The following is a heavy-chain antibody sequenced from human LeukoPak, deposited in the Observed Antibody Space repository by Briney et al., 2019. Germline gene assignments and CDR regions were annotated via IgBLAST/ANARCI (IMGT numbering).Heavy chain of an antibody. CDR1: GYTFTGYY. D-gene: IGHD3-10*01. J-gene: IGHJ4*02. V-gene: IGHV1-2*04. Sequence: RASVKVSCKASGYTFTGYYMHWVRQAPGQGLEWMGWINPNSGGTNYAQKFQGWVTMTRDTSISTAYMELSRLRSDDTAVYYCARGLPYGSGSLDYWGQGTLVTVSS. CDR2: INPNSGGT. CDR3: ARGLPYGSGSLDY.